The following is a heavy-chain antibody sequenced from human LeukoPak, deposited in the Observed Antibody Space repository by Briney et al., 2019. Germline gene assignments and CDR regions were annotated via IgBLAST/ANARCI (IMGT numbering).Heavy chain of an antibody. CDR3: ARFPPTPATNDYGDYGNWFDP. V-gene: IGHV4-39*07. Sequence: SETLSLTCTVSGGSISSSRYYWGWIRQPPGKGLEWIGEINHSGSTNYNPSLKSRVTISVDTSKNQFSLKLSSVTAADTAVYYCARFPPTPATNDYGDYGNWFDPWGQGTLVTVSS. CDR2: INHSGST. J-gene: IGHJ5*02. CDR1: GGSISSSRYY. D-gene: IGHD4-17*01.